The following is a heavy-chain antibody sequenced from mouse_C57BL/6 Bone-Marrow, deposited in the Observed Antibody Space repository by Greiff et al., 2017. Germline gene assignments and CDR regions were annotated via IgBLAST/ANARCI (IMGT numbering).Heavy chain of an antibody. J-gene: IGHJ3*01. Sequence: QVQLKESRAELARPGASVKLSCKASGYTFTSYGISWVKQRTGQGLEWIGEIYPRSGNTYYNEKFKGKATLTADKSSSTAYMELRSLTSEDSAVYFCARSGYDYDWVAYWGQGTLVTVSA. D-gene: IGHD2-4*01. CDR1: GYTFTSYG. CDR3: ARSGYDYDWVAY. V-gene: IGHV1-81*01. CDR2: IYPRSGNT.